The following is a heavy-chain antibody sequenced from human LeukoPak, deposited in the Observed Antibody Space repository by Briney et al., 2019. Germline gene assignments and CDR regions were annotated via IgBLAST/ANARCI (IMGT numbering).Heavy chain of an antibody. CDR1: GFTFSSYA. V-gene: IGHV3-30*01. CDR2: ISYDGSNK. D-gene: IGHD3-10*01. CDR3: ASGVSAFDI. J-gene: IGHJ3*02. Sequence: GGSLRLSCAASGFTFSSYAMHWVRQAPGKGLEWVAVISYDGSNKYYADSVKGRFTISRDNSKNTLYLQMNSLRAEDTAVYYCASGVSAFDIWGQGTMVTVSS.